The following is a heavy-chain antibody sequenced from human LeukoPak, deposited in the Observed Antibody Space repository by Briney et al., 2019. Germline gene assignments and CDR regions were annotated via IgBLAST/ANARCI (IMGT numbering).Heavy chain of an antibody. D-gene: IGHD2-8*01. CDR1: GYTLIDYY. J-gene: IGHJ5*02. CDR2: MNPNSGNT. Sequence: ASVKVSCKASGYTLIDYYMHWVRQAPGQGLEWMGWMNPNSGNTGYAQKFQGRVTMTRNTSISTAYMELSSLRSEDTAVYYCARDKDIVLNWFDPWGQGTLVTVSS. CDR3: ARDKDIVLNWFDP. V-gene: IGHV1-8*02.